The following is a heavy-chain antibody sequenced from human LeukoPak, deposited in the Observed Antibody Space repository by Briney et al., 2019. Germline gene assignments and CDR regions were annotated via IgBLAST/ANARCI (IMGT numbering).Heavy chain of an antibody. J-gene: IGHJ5*02. Sequence: ASVKVSCKASGYTFTSYDINWVRQATGQGLEWMGWMNPNSGNTGYAQKFQGRVTMTRNTSISTAYMELSSLRSEDTAVYYCARSLRRGYYGSGSYWPWGQGTLVTVSS. CDR3: ARSLRRGYYGSGSYWP. CDR1: GYTFTSYD. V-gene: IGHV1-8*01. D-gene: IGHD3-10*01. CDR2: MNPNSGNT.